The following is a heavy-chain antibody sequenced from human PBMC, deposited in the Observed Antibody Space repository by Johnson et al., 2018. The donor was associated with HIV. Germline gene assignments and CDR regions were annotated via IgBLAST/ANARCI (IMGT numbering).Heavy chain of an antibody. CDR2: ISYDGSNK. J-gene: IGHJ3*02. CDR1: GFTFSSYA. CDR3: ARDGESQQLPLGDAFDI. Sequence: QVQLVESGGGVVQPGGSLRLSCAASGFTFSSYAMHWVRQAPGKGLEWVAVISYDGSNKYYADSVKGRFTIPRDNSKNTLYLQMNNLRVEYTAVYYCARDGESQQLPLGDAFDIWGQGTMVTVSS. D-gene: IGHD6-13*01. V-gene: IGHV3-30-3*01.